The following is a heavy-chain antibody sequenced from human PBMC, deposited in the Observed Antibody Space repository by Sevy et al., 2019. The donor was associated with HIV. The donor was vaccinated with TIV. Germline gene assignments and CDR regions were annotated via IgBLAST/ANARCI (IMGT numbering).Heavy chain of an antibody. CDR3: ARDRIVGATPLGYYYYYMDV. Sequence: GGSLRLSCAASGFTFSSYAMHWVRQAPGKGLEWVAVISYDGSNKYYADSVKGRFTISRDNSKNTLYLQMNSLRAEDTAMYYCARDRIVGATPLGYYYYYMDVWGKGTTVTVSS. D-gene: IGHD1-26*01. CDR2: ISYDGSNK. J-gene: IGHJ6*03. V-gene: IGHV3-30-3*01. CDR1: GFTFSSYA.